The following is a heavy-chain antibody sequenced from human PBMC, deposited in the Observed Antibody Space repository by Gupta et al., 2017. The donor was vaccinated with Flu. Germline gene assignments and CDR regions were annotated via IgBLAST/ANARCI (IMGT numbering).Heavy chain of an antibody. D-gene: IGHD6-19*01. CDR3: ARAAGSAGWFDP. CDR1: GASISSGSYY. V-gene: IGHV4-31*03. J-gene: IGHJ5*02. CDR2: IYYTGNT. Sequence: QVQLQESGPGLVKPSQTLSLTCTVSGASISSGSYYWSWLRQHPGKGLEWLGYIYYTGNTYYNPSLKSRLTVSVDTSKNHFSLKLDSVTAADTAVYYCARAAGSAGWFDPWGQGTLVTVSS.